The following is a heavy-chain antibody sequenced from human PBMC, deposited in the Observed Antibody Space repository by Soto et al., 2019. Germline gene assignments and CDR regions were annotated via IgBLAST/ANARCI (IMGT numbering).Heavy chain of an antibody. Sequence: QITLKESGPALVTPTQTLTLTCTFSGFSLTTNGVGVGWIRQPPGETLEWLALIYWDDNERYRPSLRSRLAINNDTSKNQVVLTMTNMDPVDTATYFCAHRLFGKRAPWDWGYFDFWGQGTLVTVSS. CDR3: AHRLFGKRAPWDWGYFDF. V-gene: IGHV2-5*02. CDR1: GFSLTTNGVG. J-gene: IGHJ4*02. D-gene: IGHD3-16*01. CDR2: IYWDDNE.